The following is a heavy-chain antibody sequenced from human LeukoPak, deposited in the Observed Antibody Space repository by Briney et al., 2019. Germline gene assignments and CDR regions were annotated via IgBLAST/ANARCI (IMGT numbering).Heavy chain of an antibody. V-gene: IGHV1-18*01. J-gene: IGHJ5*02. Sequence: GASVKVSCKASGGTFSSYAISWVRQAPGQGLEWMGWISAYNGNTNYAQKLQGRVTMTTDTSTSTAYMELRSLRSDDTAVYYCARDRLDSGSYGIWFDPWGQGTLVTVSS. D-gene: IGHD1-26*01. CDR1: GGTFSSYA. CDR3: ARDRLDSGSYGIWFDP. CDR2: ISAYNGNT.